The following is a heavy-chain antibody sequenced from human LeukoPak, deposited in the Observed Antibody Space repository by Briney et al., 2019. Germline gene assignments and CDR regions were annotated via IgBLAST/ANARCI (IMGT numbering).Heavy chain of an antibody. J-gene: IGHJ4*02. CDR3: AKDKWWGASDH. CDR1: GFSFSAHW. V-gene: IGHV3-74*01. CDR2: INGDATAT. D-gene: IGHD2-8*01. Sequence: GGSLRLSCAASGFSFSAHWMHWVRQAPGKGLVWVAQINGDATATNYAGSVKGRFTISRNNAKNTVHLQMSTLTAEDTAVYYCAKDKWWGASDHWGQGSLVTVSS.